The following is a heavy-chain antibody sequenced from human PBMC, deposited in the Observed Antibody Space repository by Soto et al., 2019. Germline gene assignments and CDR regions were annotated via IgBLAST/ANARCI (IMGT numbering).Heavy chain of an antibody. J-gene: IGHJ4*02. D-gene: IGHD6-13*01. Sequence: SETLSLTCTVSGGSVSSGDYYWSWIRQPPGKGLEWIGYVHYSGSTKYNPSLESRVTISVDTSKNQFSLKLNSVTAADTVVYYCARVAASGSWVFDYWGQGTPVTVS. CDR1: GGSVSSGDYY. CDR2: VHYSGST. V-gene: IGHV4-61*08. CDR3: ARVAASGSWVFDY.